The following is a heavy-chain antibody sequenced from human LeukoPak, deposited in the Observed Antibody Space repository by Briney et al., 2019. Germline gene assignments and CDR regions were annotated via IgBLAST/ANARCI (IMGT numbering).Heavy chain of an antibody. CDR3: ARRNAAYGPFDP. V-gene: IGHV3-20*04. Sequence: PGGSLRLSCAASGFTFDDYGMSWVRQAPGKGLEWVSGINWNGGSTGYADSVKGRFTISRDNFQNTLYLQMNSLRAEDTAVYYCARRNAAYGPFDPWGQGTLVTVSS. CDR2: INWNGGST. J-gene: IGHJ5*02. D-gene: IGHD3-10*01. CDR1: GFTFDDYG.